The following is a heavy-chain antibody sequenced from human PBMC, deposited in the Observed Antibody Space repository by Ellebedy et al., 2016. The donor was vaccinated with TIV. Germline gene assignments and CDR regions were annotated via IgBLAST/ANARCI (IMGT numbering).Heavy chain of an antibody. CDR1: GFTFSRYS. Sequence: GESLKISCEASGFTFSRYSMNWVRQAPGKGLEWVSSSSSSSYYIYYADSVKGRFTFSRDNAKNSLYLQMNSLRAEDTAVYYCARDLDYYYGMDVWGQGTTVTVSS. CDR3: ARDLDYYYGMDV. J-gene: IGHJ6*02. V-gene: IGHV3-21*01. CDR2: SSSSSYYI.